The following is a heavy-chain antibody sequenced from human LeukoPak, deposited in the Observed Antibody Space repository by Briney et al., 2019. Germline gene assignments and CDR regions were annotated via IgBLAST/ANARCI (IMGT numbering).Heavy chain of an antibody. CDR3: ARDIYGSGHGWFDV. D-gene: IGHD3-10*01. CDR1: GVSISTYY. V-gene: IGHV4-59*01. J-gene: IGHJ5*02. Sequence: SWTLSLTCSVSGVSISTYYWSWIRQPPGKGLEWMGYIHYTGSTNYNPSLKSRVTISVDTSKRQLSLMLRSVTAADTAVYYCARDIYGSGHGWFDVWGQGTLVTVSS. CDR2: IHYTGST.